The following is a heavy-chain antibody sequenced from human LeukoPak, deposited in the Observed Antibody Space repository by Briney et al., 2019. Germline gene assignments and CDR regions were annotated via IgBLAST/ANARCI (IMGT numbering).Heavy chain of an antibody. Sequence: ASVKVSCKASGYTFTGYYMHWVRQAPGQGLEWMGRINPNSGGTNYAQKFQGRVTMTRDTSISTAYMELSRLRSDDTAVYYCATSEYSSSSSRYFDLWGRGTLVTVSS. D-gene: IGHD6-6*01. CDR2: INPNSGGT. CDR1: GYTFTGYY. CDR3: ATSEYSSSSSRYFDL. J-gene: IGHJ2*01. V-gene: IGHV1-2*06.